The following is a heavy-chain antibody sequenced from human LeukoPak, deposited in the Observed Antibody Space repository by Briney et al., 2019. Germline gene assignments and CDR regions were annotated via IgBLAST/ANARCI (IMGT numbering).Heavy chain of an antibody. CDR2: VSGSGDLT. J-gene: IGHJ4*02. V-gene: IGHV3-23*01. Sequence: GGSLRLSCAASGFTFSTYAMSWVRQAPGKGLEWVSAVSGSGDLTYYADSVKGRFTISRDNSNNRLFLQMNSLRADDTALYYCARALTTPWFGPDHWGQGTLVIVSS. CDR3: ARALTTPWFGPDH. CDR1: GFTFSTYA. D-gene: IGHD3-10*01.